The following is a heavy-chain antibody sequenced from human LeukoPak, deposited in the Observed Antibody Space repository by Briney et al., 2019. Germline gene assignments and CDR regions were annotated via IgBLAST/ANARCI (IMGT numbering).Heavy chain of an antibody. J-gene: IGHJ6*03. CDR3: ARGFYGGYYYYYYMDV. V-gene: IGHV5-51*03. CDR2: IYPGDSDT. D-gene: IGHD4/OR15-4a*01. Sequence: GESLKISCKGSGYSFASYWIGWVRQMPGKGLEWMGIIYPGDSDTRYSPSFEGQVTISADRSISTAYLQWSSLKASDTAMYYCARGFYGGYYYYYYMDVWGKGTTVTVSS. CDR1: GYSFASYW.